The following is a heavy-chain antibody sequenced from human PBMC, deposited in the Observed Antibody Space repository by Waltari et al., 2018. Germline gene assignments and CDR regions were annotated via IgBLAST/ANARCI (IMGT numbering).Heavy chain of an antibody. D-gene: IGHD5-12*01. Sequence: QVQLVESGGGVVQPGRSLRLSCADSAFNFSSYGMHWVRQAPGKGLEWVSLISYDGTNKYYVDSVRGRFTISRDKSKNTLYLQMNSLRPEDTAVYYCAKDFLPGDFSAYGHFDFWGQGTLVTVSS. CDR3: AKDFLPGDFSAYGHFDF. J-gene: IGHJ4*02. CDR2: ISYDGTNK. CDR1: AFNFSSYG. V-gene: IGHV3-30*18.